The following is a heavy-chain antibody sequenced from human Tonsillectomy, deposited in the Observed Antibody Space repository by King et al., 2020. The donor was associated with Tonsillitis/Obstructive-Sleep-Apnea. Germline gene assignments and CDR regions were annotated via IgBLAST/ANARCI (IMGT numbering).Heavy chain of an antibody. CDR3: ARSYGSGTTVVK. D-gene: IGHD3-10*01. V-gene: IGHV1-8*01. Sequence: QLVQSGAEVKKPGGSLKVSCKASGYTFTSDDINWVRQATGQGLEWMGWMNPNSGNTGNAQKIQGRVTMTRNTSIRTAYMELSSLRSEDTAVYYCARSYGSGTTVVKWGQGTLVTVSS. J-gene: IGHJ4*02. CDR2: MNPNSGNT. CDR1: GYTFTSDD.